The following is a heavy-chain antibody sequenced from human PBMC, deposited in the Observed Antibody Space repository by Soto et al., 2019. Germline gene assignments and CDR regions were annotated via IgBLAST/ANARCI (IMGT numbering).Heavy chain of an antibody. CDR1: GFTFSNSA. CDR3: AADPYHCSGADCYSIDLPGVSYNGMDV. CDR2: IVVGSGNT. V-gene: IGHV1-58*01. Sequence: VKVSCKASGFTFSNSAVQWVRQARGQRLEWLGWIVVGSGNTNYAQKFQDRVTISRDMSTSTAYMDLGSLRSEDTAAYYCAADPYHCSGADCYSIDLPGVSYNGMDVWGQGTSVTVSS. J-gene: IGHJ6*02. D-gene: IGHD2-15*01.